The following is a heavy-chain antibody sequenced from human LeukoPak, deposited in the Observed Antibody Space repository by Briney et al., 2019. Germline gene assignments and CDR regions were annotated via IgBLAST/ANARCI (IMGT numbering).Heavy chain of an antibody. V-gene: IGHV3-49*04. CDR1: GFTFSNAW. Sequence: GGSLRLSCGASGFTFSNAWMTWVRQAPGKGLEWVGFIRSKAYGGTTEYAASVSGRFTVSRDDSKSIAYLQMNSLKTDDTAVYYCARDFSSNWYGTTDYWGQGTLVTVSS. CDR2: IRSKAYGGTT. CDR3: ARDFSSNWYGTTDY. D-gene: IGHD6-13*01. J-gene: IGHJ4*02.